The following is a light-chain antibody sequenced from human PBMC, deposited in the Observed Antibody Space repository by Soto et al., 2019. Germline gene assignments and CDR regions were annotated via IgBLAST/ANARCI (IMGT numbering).Light chain of an antibody. V-gene: IGLV1-44*01. CDR2: DDD. Sequence: QSVLTQPPSASGTLGQRVTISCSGSTSNIGTNSVNWYQHLPTVAPYLLIYDDDQRPSEVPDRFSGSRSGTSASLAISGLHFDDEGDYFCATWDDNLNIWVFGAGTKLTVL. CDR1: TSNIGTNS. J-gene: IGLJ3*02. CDR3: ATWDDNLNIWV.